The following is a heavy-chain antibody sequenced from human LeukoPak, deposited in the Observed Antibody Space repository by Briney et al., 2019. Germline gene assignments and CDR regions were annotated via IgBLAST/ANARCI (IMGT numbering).Heavy chain of an antibody. V-gene: IGHV1-24*01. D-gene: IGHD6-13*01. J-gene: IGHJ4*02. CDR1: GYTLTELS. CDR3: ATEYRAAGLFDY. CDR2: FDPEDGET. Sequence: GASVKVSCKVSGYTLTELSMHWVRQAPGKGPEWMGGFDPEDGETIYAQKFQGRVTMTEDTSTDTAYMELSSLRSEDTAVYYCATEYRAAGLFDYWGQGTLVTVSS.